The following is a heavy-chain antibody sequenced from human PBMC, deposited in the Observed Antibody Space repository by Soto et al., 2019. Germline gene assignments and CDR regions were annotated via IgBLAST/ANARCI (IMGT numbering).Heavy chain of an antibody. D-gene: IGHD5-12*01. CDR1: SGSITSSNW. CDR3: ARNRYGGYDFDY. J-gene: IGHJ4*02. V-gene: IGHV4-4*02. CDR2: VSHSGNT. Sequence: QVQLQESGPGLVKPSGALSLTCAVSSGSITSSNWWSWVRQPPGKGLEWIGEVSHSGNTNYIPSLKSRVTISVDTSRNQFSLRLNSVTAADTAVYYCARNRYGGYDFDYWGQGTLVTVSS.